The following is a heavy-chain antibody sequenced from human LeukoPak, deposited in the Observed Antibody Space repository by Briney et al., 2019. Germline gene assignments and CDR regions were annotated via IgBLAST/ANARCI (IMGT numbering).Heavy chain of an antibody. CDR2: IYYSGST. V-gene: IGHV4-59*01. D-gene: IGHD6-19*01. CDR3: ARQQWPVEYYLDY. Sequence: PSETLSLTCTVSGGSISSYYWSWIRQPPGKGLEWIGYIYYSGSTNYNPSLKSRVTISVDTSKNQFSLKLSSVTAADTAVYYCARQQWPVEYYLDYWGQGTLVTVSS. J-gene: IGHJ4*02. CDR1: GGSISSYY.